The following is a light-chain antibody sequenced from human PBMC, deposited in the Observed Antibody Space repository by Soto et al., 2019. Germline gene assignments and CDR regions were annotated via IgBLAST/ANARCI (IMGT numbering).Light chain of an antibody. J-gene: IGKJ4*01. V-gene: IGKV2-28*01. CDR3: MQALQSQLT. Sequence: DIVMTQSPLSLPVTPGEPASISCRSSQSLLHSNGYNYLDWYLQKPGQSPQLLIYLGSNRASGVPDRFSGSGSGRDFTLKISRVEAEDVGVYYCMQALQSQLTFGGGTKVEIK. CDR1: QSLLHSNGYNY. CDR2: LGS.